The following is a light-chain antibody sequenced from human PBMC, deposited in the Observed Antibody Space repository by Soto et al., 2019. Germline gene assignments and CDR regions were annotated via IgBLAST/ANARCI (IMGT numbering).Light chain of an antibody. CDR2: SNN. CDR1: SSNIGSNT. CDR3: AACDDSLNGYV. Sequence: QYVLTQPPSASGTPGQRVTISCSGSSSNIGSNTVNWYQQLPGTAPKLLIYSNNQRPSGVPDRFSGSKSGTSASLAISGLQSEDEADYYCAACDDSLNGYVFGTGTKLTVL. V-gene: IGLV1-44*01. J-gene: IGLJ1*01.